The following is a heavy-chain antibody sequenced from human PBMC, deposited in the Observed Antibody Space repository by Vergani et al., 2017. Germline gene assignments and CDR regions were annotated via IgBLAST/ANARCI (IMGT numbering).Heavy chain of an antibody. D-gene: IGHD5-18*01. CDR2: IIPIFGTA. CDR1: GGTFSSYA. CDR3: ARDGGDTAMEYLFDY. J-gene: IGHJ4*02. Sequence: VQLLESGAEVKKPGSSVKVSCKASGGTFSSYAISWVRQAPGQGLEWMGGIIPIFGTANYAQKFQGRVTITADESTSTAYMELSSLRSEDTAVYYCARDGGDTAMEYLFDYWGQGTLVTVSS. V-gene: IGHV1-69*01.